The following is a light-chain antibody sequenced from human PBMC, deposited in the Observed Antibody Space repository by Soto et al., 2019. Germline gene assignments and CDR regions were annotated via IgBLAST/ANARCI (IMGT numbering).Light chain of an antibody. J-gene: IGLJ1*01. Sequence: QSVLTQPPSVSEAPRQRVTISCSGSSSNIGDNAVNWYQQLPGKAPKLLIYYNDQLPSGVSDRFSGSKSGTSASLAITGLQAEDEGDYYCQSYDSTLDARYVFGTGTKVTVL. CDR1: SSNIGDNA. CDR2: YND. CDR3: QSYDSTLDARYV. V-gene: IGLV1-36*01.